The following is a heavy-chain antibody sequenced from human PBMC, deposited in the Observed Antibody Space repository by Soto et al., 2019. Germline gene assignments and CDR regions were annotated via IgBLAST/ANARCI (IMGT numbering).Heavy chain of an antibody. CDR2: INAGNGNT. D-gene: IGHD3-10*01. CDR1: GYTFTSYA. V-gene: IGHV1-3*01. CDR3: ARAAPLGGYYGSGSYYRGPLVWFDP. Sequence: QVQLVQSGAEVKKPGASVKVSCKASGYTFTSYAMHWVRQAPGQRLEWMGWINAGNGNTKYSQKFQGRVTITRDTSASTAYMELSSLRSEDTAVYYCARAAPLGGYYGSGSYYRGPLVWFDPWGKGTLVTVSS. J-gene: IGHJ5*02.